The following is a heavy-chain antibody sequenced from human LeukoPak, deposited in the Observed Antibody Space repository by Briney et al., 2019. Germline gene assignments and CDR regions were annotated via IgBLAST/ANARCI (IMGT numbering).Heavy chain of an antibody. CDR1: GGSISSYY. Sequence: SETLSLTCTVSGGSISSYYWSWIRQPPGKGLEWIGYIYYSGSTNYNPPLKSRVTISVDTSKNQFSLKLSSVTAADTAVYYCARGHYYDNHFDYWGQGTLVTVSS. D-gene: IGHD3-22*01. J-gene: IGHJ4*02. CDR3: ARGHYYDNHFDY. CDR2: IYYSGST. V-gene: IGHV4-59*01.